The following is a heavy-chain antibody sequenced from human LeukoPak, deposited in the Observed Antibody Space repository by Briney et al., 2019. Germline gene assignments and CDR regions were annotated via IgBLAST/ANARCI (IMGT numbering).Heavy chain of an antibody. CDR3: ATGSPAFDY. V-gene: IGHV3-30-3*01. Sequence: PGGSLRLSCAASGLSFSGYALNWVRQAPGKGLEWVAVISHDANNKYYADSVKGRFTISRDNSKNTLYLQMNSLRAEDTAVYYCATGSPAFDYWGQGTLVTVSS. J-gene: IGHJ4*02. CDR2: ISHDANNK. D-gene: IGHD1-26*01. CDR1: GLSFSGYA.